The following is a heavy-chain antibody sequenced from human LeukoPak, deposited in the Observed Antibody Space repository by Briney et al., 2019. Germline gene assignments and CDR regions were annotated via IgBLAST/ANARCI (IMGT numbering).Heavy chain of an antibody. CDR2: INAGNGNT. J-gene: IGHJ4*02. CDR1: GYTFTSYA. Sequence: GASVKVSCKASGYTFTSYAMHWVRQAPRQRLEWMGWINAGNGNTKYSQKFQGRVTITRDTSADTAYMELSSLRSEDTAVYYCARLKYCTNGVCYAGFDYWGQGTLVTVSS. V-gene: IGHV1-3*01. D-gene: IGHD2-8*01. CDR3: ARLKYCTNGVCYAGFDY.